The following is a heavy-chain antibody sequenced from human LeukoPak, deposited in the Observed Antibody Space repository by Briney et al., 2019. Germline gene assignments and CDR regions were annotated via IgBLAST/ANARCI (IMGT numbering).Heavy chain of an antibody. V-gene: IGHV1-2*02. CDR2: INPNSGGT. D-gene: IGHD3-3*01. Sequence: APVKVSCKASGYTFTGYYMHWVRQAPGQGLEWMGWINPNSGGTNYAQKFQGRVTMTRDTSISTAYMELSRLRSDDTAVYYCARDPAPWTPYLWSGALFGMDVWGQGTTVTVSS. J-gene: IGHJ6*02. CDR1: GYTFTGYY. CDR3: ARDPAPWTPYLWSGALFGMDV.